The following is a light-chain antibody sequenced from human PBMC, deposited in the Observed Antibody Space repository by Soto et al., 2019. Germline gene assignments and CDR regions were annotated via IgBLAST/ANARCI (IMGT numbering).Light chain of an antibody. CDR3: GTWDDSLGAGV. CDR1: SSNIGSND. CDR2: DNN. V-gene: IGLV1-51*01. Sequence: QSVLTQPPSASAAPGQKVTISCSGRSSNIGSNDVSWYQQLPGTAPKLLIYDNNKRPSGIPDRFSASRSGTSATLGITGLQTGDEADYYCGTWDDSLGAGVFGGGTQLTVL. J-gene: IGLJ2*01.